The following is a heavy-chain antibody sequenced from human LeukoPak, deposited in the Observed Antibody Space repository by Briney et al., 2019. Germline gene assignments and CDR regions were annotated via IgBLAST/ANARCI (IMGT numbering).Heavy chain of an antibody. CDR3: AREHDSSGYHSYYYGMDV. V-gene: IGHV1-69*04. Sequence: AASVKVSCKASGGTFSSYAISWVRQAPGQGLEWMGRIIPIFGIANYAQKFQGRVTITADKSTSTAYMELSSLRSEDTAVYYCAREHDSSGYHSYYYGMDVWGQGTTVTVSS. J-gene: IGHJ6*02. CDR2: IIPIFGIA. CDR1: GGTFSSYA. D-gene: IGHD3-22*01.